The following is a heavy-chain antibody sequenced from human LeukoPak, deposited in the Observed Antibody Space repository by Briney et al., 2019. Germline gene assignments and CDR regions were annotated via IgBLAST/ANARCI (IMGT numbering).Heavy chain of an antibody. CDR1: GYTFTSYG. V-gene: IGHV1-18*01. Sequence: ASVKVSCKASGYTFTSYGISWVRQAPGQGLEWMGWISAYNGNTNYAQKLQGGVTMTTDTSTSTAYMELRSLRSDDTAVYYCARVALPSPYGDYRYWFDPWGQGTLVTVSS. CDR2: ISAYNGNT. J-gene: IGHJ5*02. D-gene: IGHD4-17*01. CDR3: ARVALPSPYGDYRYWFDP.